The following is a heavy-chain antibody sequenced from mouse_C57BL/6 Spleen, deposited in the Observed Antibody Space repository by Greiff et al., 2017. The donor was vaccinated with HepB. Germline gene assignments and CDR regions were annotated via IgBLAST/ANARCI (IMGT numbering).Heavy chain of an antibody. CDR2: INYDGSST. D-gene: IGHD1-3*01. J-gene: IGHJ1*03. Sequence: EVKVVESEGGLVQPGSSMKLSCTASGFTFSDYYMAWVRQVPEKGLEWVANINYDGSSTYYLDSLKSRFIISRDNAKNILYLQMSSLKSEDTATYYCAREARYFDVWGTGTTVTVSS. CDR3: AREARYFDV. V-gene: IGHV5-16*01. CDR1: GFTFSDYY.